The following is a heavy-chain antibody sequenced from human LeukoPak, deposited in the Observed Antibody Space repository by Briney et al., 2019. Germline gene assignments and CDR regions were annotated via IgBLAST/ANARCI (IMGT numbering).Heavy chain of an antibody. CDR2: IIPIFGTA. D-gene: IGHD1-26*01. Sequence: VASVTVSFKASGGTFSSYAISWVRQAPGQGLEWMGGIIPIFGTANYAQKFQGRVTITADESTSTAYMELSSLRSEDTAVYYCARERFGGSYYGGDDAFDIWGQGTMVTVSS. CDR3: ARERFGGSYYGGDDAFDI. CDR1: GGTFSSYA. V-gene: IGHV1-69*01. J-gene: IGHJ3*02.